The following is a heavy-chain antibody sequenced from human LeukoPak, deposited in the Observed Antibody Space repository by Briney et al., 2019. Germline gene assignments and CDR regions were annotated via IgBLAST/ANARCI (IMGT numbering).Heavy chain of an antibody. CDR3: ARGAFGELGGY. J-gene: IGHJ4*02. V-gene: IGHV4-59*01. Sequence: SETLSLTCTVSGGSISSYYWGWIRQPPGEGLEWIGYIYYSRSTNYNPSLKTRVPISVDTSKNQFSLKLSSVTAADTAVYYCARGAFGELGGYWGQGTLVTVSS. CDR1: GGSISSYY. D-gene: IGHD3-10*01. CDR2: IYYSRST.